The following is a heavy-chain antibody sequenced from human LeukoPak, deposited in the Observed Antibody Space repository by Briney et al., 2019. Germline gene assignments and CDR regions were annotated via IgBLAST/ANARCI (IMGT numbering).Heavy chain of an antibody. CDR2: INHSGST. J-gene: IGHJ4*02. Sequence: SETLSLTCAVYGGSFSGYYWSWIRQPPGKGLEWIGEINHSGSTNYNPSLKSRVTISVDTSKNQFSLKLSPVTAADTAVYYCASDYCSSTSCSFDYWGQGTLVTVSS. CDR3: ASDYCSSTSCSFDY. D-gene: IGHD2-2*01. V-gene: IGHV4-34*01. CDR1: GGSFSGYY.